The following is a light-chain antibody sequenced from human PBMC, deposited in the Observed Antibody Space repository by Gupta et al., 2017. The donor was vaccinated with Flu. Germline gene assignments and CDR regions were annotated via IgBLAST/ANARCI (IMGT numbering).Light chain of an antibody. J-gene: IGKJ1*01. CDR3: QQYSSYWT. CDR2: KAS. CDR1: NSLSSR. V-gene: IGKV1-5*03. Sequence: VGNRVTITCRASNSLSSRLAWYQQKAGKAPKVLIYKASRLESGVPSRFSGSGSGTEFTLTISSLQHDDFANYYCQQYSSYWTFGQGTKVEIK.